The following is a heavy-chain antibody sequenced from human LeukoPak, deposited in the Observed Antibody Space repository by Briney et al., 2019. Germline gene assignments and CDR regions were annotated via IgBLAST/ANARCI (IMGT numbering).Heavy chain of an antibody. CDR2: ISYSGNT. J-gene: IGHJ3*02. CDR1: GGSISTYY. CDR3: ARRRDYVWGRYRYAFDI. Sequence: SETLSLTCTVSGGSISTYYWSWIRQPPGEGLEWIGYISYSGNTNYNPSLKSRVTMSVDTSKNQFSLKLSSVTAADTAVYYCARRRDYVWGRYRYAFDIWGQGTMVTVSS. D-gene: IGHD3-16*02. V-gene: IGHV4-59*01.